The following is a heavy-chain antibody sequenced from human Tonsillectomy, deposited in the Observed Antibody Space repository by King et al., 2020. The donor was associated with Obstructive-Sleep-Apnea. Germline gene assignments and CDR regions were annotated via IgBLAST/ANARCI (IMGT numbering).Heavy chain of an antibody. CDR2: IYYSGRT. V-gene: IGHV4-39*06. D-gene: IGHD4-17*01. J-gene: IGHJ4*02. CDR1: GCSITSSTYY. CDR3: ARVGYGDYVGARSASDY. Sequence: QLQESGPGLVKPSETLSLTCTVSGCSITSSTYYWGGIRQPPWKGLEWIVSIYYSGRTYYNPSLKSRVTISVDTSKNQFPLKLSSVTAADTAVYYCARVGYGDYVGARSASDYWGQGTPVTVSS.